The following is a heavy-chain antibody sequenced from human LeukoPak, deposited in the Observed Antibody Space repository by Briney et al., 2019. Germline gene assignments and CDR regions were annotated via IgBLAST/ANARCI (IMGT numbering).Heavy chain of an antibody. J-gene: IGHJ4*02. V-gene: IGHV4-59*08. CDR2: IYVTGST. D-gene: IGHD3-16*01. CDR1: SGSISGYY. Sequence: PSETLSLTCVVSSGSISGYYWSWIRQPPGKGLEWIGYIYVTGSTDYNPSLKSRVTISVDTSKNRFSLKLSSVTAADTAVYYCARHGNGGYFDYWGQGILVTVST. CDR3: ARHGNGGYFDY.